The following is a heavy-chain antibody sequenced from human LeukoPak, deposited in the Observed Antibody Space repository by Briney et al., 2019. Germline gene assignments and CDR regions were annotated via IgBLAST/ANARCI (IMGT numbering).Heavy chain of an antibody. J-gene: IGHJ4*02. Sequence: PGGSLRLSCAASGFTFSSYSMNWVRQAPGKGLEWVSVIYSGGSTYYADSVKGRFTISRDNSKNTLYLQMNSLRAEDTAVYYCARGREGSSWYGDYWGQGTLVTVSS. CDR1: GFTFSSYS. CDR2: IYSGGST. CDR3: ARGREGSSWYGDY. V-gene: IGHV3-53*01. D-gene: IGHD6-13*01.